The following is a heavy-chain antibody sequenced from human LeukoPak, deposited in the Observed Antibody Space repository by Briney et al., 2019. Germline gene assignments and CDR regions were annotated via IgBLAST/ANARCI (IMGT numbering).Heavy chain of an antibody. Sequence: SETLSLTCTVSGDSISSYYWSWIRQPAGKGLEWIGRIYTSGSTNYNPSLKSRVTMSVDTSKNQFSLKLSSVTAADTAVYYCARDGGSGSYQYYYYYMDVWGKGTTVTISS. V-gene: IGHV4-4*07. CDR2: IYTSGST. D-gene: IGHD3-10*01. J-gene: IGHJ6*03. CDR3: ARDGGSGSYQYYYYYMDV. CDR1: GDSISSYY.